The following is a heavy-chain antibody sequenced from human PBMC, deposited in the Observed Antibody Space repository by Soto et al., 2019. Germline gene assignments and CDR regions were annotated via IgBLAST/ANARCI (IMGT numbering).Heavy chain of an antibody. Sequence: SEAWCLPCTVSGGFPSRGGYFLCCFRQHPGKGLEWIGYIYCSGSTYYNPSLKSRVSISVDTSKNQFSLKLSSVTAADTAVYCWAPYPDFDRVLPYSAQGPLVTV. J-gene: IGHJ4*02. D-gene: IGHD3-9*01. V-gene: IGHV4-31*03. CDR3: APYPDFDRVLPY. CDR1: GGFPSRGGYF. CDR2: IYCSGST.